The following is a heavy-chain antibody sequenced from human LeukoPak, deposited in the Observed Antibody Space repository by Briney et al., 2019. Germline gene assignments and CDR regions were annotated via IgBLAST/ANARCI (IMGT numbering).Heavy chain of an antibody. J-gene: IGHJ4*02. D-gene: IGHD3-22*01. CDR1: GGSISSSSYY. V-gene: IGHV4-39*07. CDR2: IYYSGST. CDR3: ARLSYPNSSGYPDY. Sequence: PSETLSLTCTVSGGSISSSSYYWGWIRQPPGKGLEWIGSIYYSGSTNYNPSLKSRVTISVDTSKNQFSLKLSSVTAADTAVYYCARLSYPNSSGYPDYWGQGTLVTVSS.